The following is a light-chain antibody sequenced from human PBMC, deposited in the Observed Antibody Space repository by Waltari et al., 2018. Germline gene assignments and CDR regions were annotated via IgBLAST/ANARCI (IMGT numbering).Light chain of an antibody. Sequence: EIMLTQSPATLSFFPGERATLSCRASESVSGSDLAWYQQKPGQAPRLLIHGVSSRATGIPDRFSGSGSGTDFSLTISRLEPEDFAVYYCQQYGTTPCTFGQGTKLEI. J-gene: IGKJ2*02. CDR1: ESVSGSD. CDR3: QQYGTTPCT. V-gene: IGKV3-20*01. CDR2: GVS.